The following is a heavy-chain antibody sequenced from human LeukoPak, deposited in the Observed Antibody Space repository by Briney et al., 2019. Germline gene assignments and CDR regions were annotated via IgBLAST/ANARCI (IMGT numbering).Heavy chain of an antibody. D-gene: IGHD6-13*01. CDR2: IYSGGST. Sequence: GGSLRLSCAASGFTVSSNYMSWVRQAPGKGLQWVSLIYSGGSTYYADSVKGRFTISRDNSKNTRYLQMDSLRAEDTAVYYWTRARGPSTSSRQPAQLDYWGQGTLVTVSS. V-gene: IGHV3-53*01. CDR1: GFTVSSNY. CDR3: TRARGPSTSSRQPAQLDY. J-gene: IGHJ4*02.